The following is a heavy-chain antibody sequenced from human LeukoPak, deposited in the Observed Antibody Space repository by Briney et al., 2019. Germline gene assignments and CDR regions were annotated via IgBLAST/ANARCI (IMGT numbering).Heavy chain of an antibody. D-gene: IGHD3-10*01. CDR2: IYDSGNT. CDR3: ARGSYSPDY. J-gene: IGHJ4*02. Sequence: SETLSLTCTVSGGPISSSSYYWGWIRQPPGKGLEWIGSIYDSGNTYYNPSLKSRVTMSVDTSKNQFSLKLNSVTAADTAVYYCARGSYSPDYWGPGTLVTVSS. CDR1: GGPISSSSYY. V-gene: IGHV4-39*07.